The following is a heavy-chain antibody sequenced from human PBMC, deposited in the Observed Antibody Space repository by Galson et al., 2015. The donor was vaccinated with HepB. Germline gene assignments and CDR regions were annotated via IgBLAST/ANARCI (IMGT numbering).Heavy chain of an antibody. J-gene: IGHJ1*01. Sequence: SLRLSCAASGFTFDNYAMHWVRQAPGKGLEWVSGISWNSGTIGYADSVKGRFTISRDNAKNSLYLQMNSLRIEDTAFYYCAKDDTSGYYWGFHHWGQGTLVTVSS. CDR2: ISWNSGTI. CDR3: AKDDTSGYYWGFHH. D-gene: IGHD3-22*01. V-gene: IGHV3-9*01. CDR1: GFTFDNYA.